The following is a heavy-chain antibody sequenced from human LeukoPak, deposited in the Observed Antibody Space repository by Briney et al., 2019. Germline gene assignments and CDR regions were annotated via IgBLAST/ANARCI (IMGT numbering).Heavy chain of an antibody. Sequence: SETLSLTCTVSGGSISSYYWSWIRQPPGKGLEWIGYIYYSGSTNYNPSLKSRVTISVDTSKNQFSLKLSSVTAADTAVYYCARLGENPFFDYWGQGTLVTVSS. CDR2: IYYSGST. CDR3: ARLGENPFFDY. J-gene: IGHJ4*02. V-gene: IGHV4-59*01. D-gene: IGHD2-21*01. CDR1: GGSISSYY.